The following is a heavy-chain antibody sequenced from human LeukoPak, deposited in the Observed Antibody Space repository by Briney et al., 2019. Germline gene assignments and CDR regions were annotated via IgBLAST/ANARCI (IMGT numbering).Heavy chain of an antibody. CDR1: GGSISSSSYY. D-gene: IGHD2-2*01. J-gene: IGHJ4*02. CDR3: ARVIIAPAASRYFDY. CDR2: IYYSGST. V-gene: IGHV4-39*07. Sequence: SETLSLTCTVSGGSISSSSYYWGWIRQPPGKGLEWIGSIYYSGSTYYNPSLKSRVTISVDTSKNQFSLKLSSVTAADTAVYYCARVIIAPAASRYFDYWGQGTLVTVSS.